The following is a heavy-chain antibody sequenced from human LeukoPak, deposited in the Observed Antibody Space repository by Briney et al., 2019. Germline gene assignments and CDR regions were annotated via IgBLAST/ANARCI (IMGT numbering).Heavy chain of an antibody. CDR3: ARGREASFDY. J-gene: IGHJ4*02. Sequence: SETLSLTCTVSGGSISSYYWSWIRQPPGKGLEWIGEINHSGSTNYNPSLKSRVTISVDTSKNQFSLKLSSVTAADTAVYYCARGREASFDYWGQGTLVTVSS. CDR1: GGSISSYY. CDR2: INHSGST. V-gene: IGHV4-34*01.